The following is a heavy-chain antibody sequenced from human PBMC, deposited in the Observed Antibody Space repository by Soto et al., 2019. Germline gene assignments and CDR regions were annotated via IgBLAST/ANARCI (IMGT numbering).Heavy chain of an antibody. Sequence: SETLSLTCTVSGGSISSGDYYWSWIRQPPGKGLEWIGYIYYSGSTYYNPSLKSRVTISVDTSKNQFSLKLSSVTAADTAVYYCASDYAGGDYYYGMDVWGQGTTVTVSS. J-gene: IGHJ6*02. CDR3: ASDYAGGDYYYGMDV. CDR1: GGSISSGDYY. CDR2: IYYSGST. D-gene: IGHD1-26*01. V-gene: IGHV4-30-4*01.